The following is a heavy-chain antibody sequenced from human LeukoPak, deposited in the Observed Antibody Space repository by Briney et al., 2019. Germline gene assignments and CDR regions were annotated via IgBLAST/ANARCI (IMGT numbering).Heavy chain of an antibody. CDR2: IRSKEFGGTP. CDR1: GFSFGDFA. Sequence: GGSLRLSCTASGFSFGDFAMTWFRQPPGKGLEWVGFIRSKEFGGTPEYAASVRGRFTISRDDSRGIAYLQMNSLKTEDTAVYHCRRDRLNRNDDFDAFDIWGQGTMVTVSS. J-gene: IGHJ3*02. CDR3: RRDRLNRNDDFDAFDI. D-gene: IGHD1-20*01. V-gene: IGHV3-49*03.